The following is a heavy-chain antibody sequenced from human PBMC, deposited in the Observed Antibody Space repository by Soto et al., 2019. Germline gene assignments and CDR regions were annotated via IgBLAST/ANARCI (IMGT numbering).Heavy chain of an antibody. V-gene: IGHV3-23*01. CDR1: GFTFSSYA. J-gene: IGHJ4*02. CDR3: AKEEQAAVGTGEDY. CDR2: ISGSGGNT. Sequence: EVQLLESGGGLVQPGGSLRLSCAASGFTFSSYAMSWVRQAPGKGLEWVSAISGSGGNTYYADSVKGRFTISRDNSKSTLYLQMNSLRAEDTAIYYCAKEEQAAVGTGEDYWGQGTLVTVSS. D-gene: IGHD6-13*01.